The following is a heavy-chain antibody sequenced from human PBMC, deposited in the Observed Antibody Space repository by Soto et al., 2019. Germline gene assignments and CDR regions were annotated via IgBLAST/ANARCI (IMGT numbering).Heavy chain of an antibody. J-gene: IGHJ3*02. CDR1: GVSFSGYY. CDR3: ARAKGDGADAFDI. D-gene: IGHD3-16*01. CDR2: INHSGST. Sequence: SETLSLTCAVYGVSFSGYYWSWIRQPPGKGLEWIGEINHSGSTNYNPSLKSRVTISVDTSKNQFSLKLSSVTAADTAVYYCARAKGDGADAFDIWGQGTMVTVS. V-gene: IGHV4-34*01.